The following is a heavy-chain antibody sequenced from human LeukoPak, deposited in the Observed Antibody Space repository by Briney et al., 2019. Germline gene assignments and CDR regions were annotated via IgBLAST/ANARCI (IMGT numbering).Heavy chain of an antibody. CDR3: ARDRESCYSLSRTFDI. J-gene: IGHJ3*02. Sequence: AALRLSCPASGFPFSSYSMNWVRPAPGKGLAWVSSISSGSTYIYYSDSVKGRFTISRDNAKNSLYLQMNSLRAEDTAVYYCARDRESCYSLSRTFDIWGQGTMVTVS. D-gene: IGHD2-15*01. V-gene: IGHV3-21*01. CDR2: ISSGSTYI. CDR1: GFPFSSYS.